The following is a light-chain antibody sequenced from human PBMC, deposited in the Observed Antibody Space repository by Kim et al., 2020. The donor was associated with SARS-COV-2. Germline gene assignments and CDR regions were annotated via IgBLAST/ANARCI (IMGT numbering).Light chain of an antibody. CDR2: DAS. V-gene: IGKV1-33*01. CDR1: QDISNY. CDR3: QQYDNLPPLT. Sequence: DIQMTQSPSSLSASVGDRVTITCQASQDISNYLNWYQQKPGKAPKLLIYDASNLETGVPSRFSGSGSGTDFTFTISSLQPEDIATYYCQQYDNLPPLTFGVGTKVDIK. J-gene: IGKJ4*01.